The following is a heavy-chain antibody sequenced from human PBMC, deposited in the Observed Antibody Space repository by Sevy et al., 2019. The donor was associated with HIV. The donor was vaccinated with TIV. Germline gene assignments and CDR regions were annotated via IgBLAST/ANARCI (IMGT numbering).Heavy chain of an antibody. CDR3: AREAYYYDSREENWFDP. CDR1: GFTFSTYA. Sequence: GGSLRLSCEVSGFTFSTYAFHWVRQAPGKGLEWVSSISRSSTVYYADSVRGRFIISRDNVKNSLYLEMNTLRDEDTAVYYCAREAYYYDSREENWFDPWGQGTLVTVSS. J-gene: IGHJ5*02. CDR2: ISRSSTV. V-gene: IGHV3-48*02. D-gene: IGHD3-22*01.